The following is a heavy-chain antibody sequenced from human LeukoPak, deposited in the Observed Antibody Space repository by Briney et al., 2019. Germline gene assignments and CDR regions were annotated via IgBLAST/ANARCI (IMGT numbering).Heavy chain of an antibody. CDR2: IYTSGST. J-gene: IGHJ6*03. CDR3: ARGLRIAARPYYYYYMDV. V-gene: IGHV4-4*07. CDR1: GGSISSYY. Sequence: PSETLSLTCTVSGGSISSYYWSWIGQPAGKGLEWIGRIYTSGSTNYNPSLKSRVTMSVDTSKNQFSLKLSSVTAADTAVYYCARGLRIAARPYYYYYMDVWGKGTTVTVSS. D-gene: IGHD6-6*01.